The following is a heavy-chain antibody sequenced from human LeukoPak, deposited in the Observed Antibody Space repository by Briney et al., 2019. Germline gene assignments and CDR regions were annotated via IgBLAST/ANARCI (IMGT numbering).Heavy chain of an antibody. D-gene: IGHD6-19*01. CDR2: IYHSGST. V-gene: IGHV4-30-2*01. CDR1: GGSISSGGYS. Sequence: PSQTLSLTCAVSGGSISSGGYSWSWIRQPPGKGLEWIGYIYHSGSTYYNPSLKSRVTISVDTSKNQFSLKLSSVTAADTAVYYCAREYSSGWYVFDYWGQGTLVTVSS. J-gene: IGHJ4*02. CDR3: AREYSSGWYVFDY.